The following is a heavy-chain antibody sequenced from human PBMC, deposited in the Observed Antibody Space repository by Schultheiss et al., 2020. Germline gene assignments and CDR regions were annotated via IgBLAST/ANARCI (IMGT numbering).Heavy chain of an antibody. CDR3: ARGRDEYSSSSYVY. Sequence: SETLSLTCTVSGGSVSSGSYYWSWIRQPPGKGLEWIGYIYYSGSTNYNPSLKSRVTISVDTSRNQFSLKLSSVTAADTAVYYCARGRDEYSSSSYVYWGQGTLVTVSS. J-gene: IGHJ4*02. D-gene: IGHD6-6*01. V-gene: IGHV4-61*01. CDR2: IYYSGST. CDR1: GGSVSSGSYY.